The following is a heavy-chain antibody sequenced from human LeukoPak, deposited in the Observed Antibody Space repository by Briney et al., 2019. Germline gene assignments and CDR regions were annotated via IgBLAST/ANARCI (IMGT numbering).Heavy chain of an antibody. V-gene: IGHV1-2*07. J-gene: IGHJ4*02. CDR3: AREGDNYDILTQ. CDR1: ETIFTDYY. CDR2: INPHSGGT. D-gene: IGHD3-9*01. Sequence: ASVKLSFKTSETIFTDYYIHWEWQAPGQGLEWLGWINPHSGGTNYAHYFQDRVIMTGDTSISTAYMELRGLISDDTATYYFAREGDNYDILTQWGQGTLVTVSS.